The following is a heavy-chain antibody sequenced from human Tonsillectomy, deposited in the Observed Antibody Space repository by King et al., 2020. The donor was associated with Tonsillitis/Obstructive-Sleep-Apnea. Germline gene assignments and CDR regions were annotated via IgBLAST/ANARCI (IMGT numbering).Heavy chain of an antibody. J-gene: IGHJ6*02. CDR3: ARGDSASDLAYDNFYAMDV. V-gene: IGHV3-7*03. CDR1: GFTFSRYW. D-gene: IGHD5-12*01. CDR2: VRQDGSEK. Sequence: VQLVESGGGLVQPGGSLRLSCAASGFTFSRYWMNWVRQAPGKGLEWVANVRQDGSEKNYVESVKGQFTISRDNTKNSLYLQMNSLTVEDTAVYYCARGDSASDLAYDNFYAMDVWGQGTPVTVSS.